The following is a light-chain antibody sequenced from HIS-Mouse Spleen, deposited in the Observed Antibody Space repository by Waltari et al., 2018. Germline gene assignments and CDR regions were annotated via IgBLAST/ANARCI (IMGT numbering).Light chain of an antibody. Sequence: QSVLTQPPSVSGAPGQRVTISSTGSSSNIGAGYDVHWYQQLPGTAPKLLIYGNSNRPSGVPDRFSGSKSGTSASLAITGLQAEDEADYYCQYYDSSLSGWVFGGGTKLTVL. CDR3: QYYDSSLSGWV. V-gene: IGLV1-40*01. CDR2: GNS. J-gene: IGLJ3*02. CDR1: SSNIGAGYD.